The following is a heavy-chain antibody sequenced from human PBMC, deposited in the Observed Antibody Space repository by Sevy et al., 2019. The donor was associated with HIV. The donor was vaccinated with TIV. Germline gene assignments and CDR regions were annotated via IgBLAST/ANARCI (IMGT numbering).Heavy chain of an antibody. CDR3: AKDGGHLYIDY. D-gene: IGHD2-21*01. J-gene: IGHJ4*02. Sequence: GGSLRLSCAASGFTFKYHGMHWVRQAPGKGLEWLSLISIDGSNKYYADSVKGRFTISRDNAKNTVSVQMNSLRPEDTATYYCAKDGGHLYIDYWGQGILVTVSS. CDR2: ISIDGSNK. CDR1: GFTFKYHG. V-gene: IGHV3-30*18.